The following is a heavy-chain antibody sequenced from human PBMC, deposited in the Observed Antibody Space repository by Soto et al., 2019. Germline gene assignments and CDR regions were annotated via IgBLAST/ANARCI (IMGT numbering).Heavy chain of an antibody. D-gene: IGHD1-26*01. J-gene: IGHJ4*02. Sequence: EVQLVESGGGLVQPGGSLRLSCAASGFTLSDHYMDWVRQAPGKGLEWVGRTKNKAIRYTTEYAASVNGRFTISRDDSKYSLYLQMHSLKTEDTSVYYCARWVSGSPDNWGQGTLVTVSS. V-gene: IGHV3-72*01. CDR2: TKNKAIRYTT. CDR3: ARWVSGSPDN. CDR1: GFTLSDHY.